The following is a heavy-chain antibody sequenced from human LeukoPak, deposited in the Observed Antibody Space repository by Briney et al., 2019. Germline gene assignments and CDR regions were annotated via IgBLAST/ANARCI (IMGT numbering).Heavy chain of an antibody. CDR1: GGTFSSYT. CDR2: IIPILGIA. Sequence: SVKVSCMASGGTFSSYTISWVRQAPGQGLEWMGRIIPILGIANYAQKFQGRVTITADKSTSTAYMELSSLGSEDTAVYYCARGSITIFGVVIHAFDIWGQGTMVTVSS. CDR3: ARGSITIFGVVIHAFDI. V-gene: IGHV1-69*02. J-gene: IGHJ3*02. D-gene: IGHD3-3*01.